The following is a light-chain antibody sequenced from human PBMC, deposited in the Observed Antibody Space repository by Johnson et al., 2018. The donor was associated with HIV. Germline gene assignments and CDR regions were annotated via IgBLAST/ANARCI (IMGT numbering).Light chain of an antibody. V-gene: IGLV1-51*01. CDR1: SSNIGNNY. CDR3: GAWDSSLSAYV. CDR2: DNN. J-gene: IGLJ1*01. Sequence: SVLTQPPSVSAAPGKKVTISCSGSSSNIGNNYVSWYQQVPGAAPKLLIYDNNRRPSGIPDRFSGSKSGTSATLGITGLQTVDEADYYCGAWDSSLSAYVFGTVTKVTVL.